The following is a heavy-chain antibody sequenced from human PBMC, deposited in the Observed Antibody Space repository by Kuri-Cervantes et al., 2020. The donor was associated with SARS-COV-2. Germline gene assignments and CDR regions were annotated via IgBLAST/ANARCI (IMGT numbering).Heavy chain of an antibody. CDR3: AGKGLWSGYLN. J-gene: IGHJ4*02. V-gene: IGHV4-38-2*02. CDR1: GYSISSGYY. D-gene: IGHD3-3*01. Sequence: SETLSLTCTVSGYSISSGYYWGWIRQPPGKGLEWIGSIYYSGSTYYNPSLKSRVTISVDTSKNQFSLKLSSVTAADTAVYYCAGKGLWSGYLNWGQGTLVTVSS. CDR2: IYYSGST.